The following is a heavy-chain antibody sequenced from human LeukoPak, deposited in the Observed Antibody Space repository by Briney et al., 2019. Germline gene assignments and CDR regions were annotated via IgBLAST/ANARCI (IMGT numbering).Heavy chain of an antibody. CDR3: ARGPWFRSLVGYCANAVCFPGY. D-gene: IGHD2-8*01. J-gene: IGHJ4*02. CDR2: LNPHSGNT. V-gene: IGHV1-8*01. CDR1: GYTFITYD. Sequence: ASVTVSCKASGYTFITYDIIWVRQAAGQGLEWMGWLNPHSGNTGYTENFQGRVTMTMDSSISTAYMELRSLRFEDTAVYYCARGPWFRSLVGYCANAVCFPGYWGQGTLVTVSS.